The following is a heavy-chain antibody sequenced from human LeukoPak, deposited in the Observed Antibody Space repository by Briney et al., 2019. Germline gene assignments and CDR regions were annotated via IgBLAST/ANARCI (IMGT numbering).Heavy chain of an antibody. D-gene: IGHD5-24*01. J-gene: IGHJ3*02. CDR2: INHSGST. V-gene: IGHV4-34*01. Sequence: SETLSLTCAVDGGSFSGYYWSWRRQPPGKGREWSGEINHSGSTNYNPSLKSRVTISVDTSKNQFSLKLSSVTAADTVFFYKQKTAYEMATAYDAFDIWGQGTMVTVSS. CDR3: QKTAYEMATAYDAFDI. CDR1: GGSFSGYY.